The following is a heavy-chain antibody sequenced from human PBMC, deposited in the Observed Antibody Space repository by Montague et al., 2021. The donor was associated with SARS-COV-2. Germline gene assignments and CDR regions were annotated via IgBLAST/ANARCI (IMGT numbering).Heavy chain of an antibody. D-gene: IGHD2-2*01. CDR3: ARQGDQLVLRYLFDP. Sequence: SETLSLTCTVSGGSISSSSYYWGWIRQPPGKGLEWIGCIYYSGSTYYNPSLKSRVTISVDTSKNQFSLKLSSVTAADTAVYYCARQGDQLVLRYLFDPWGQGTLVTVSS. J-gene: IGHJ5*02. CDR2: IYYSGST. V-gene: IGHV4-39*01. CDR1: GGSISSSSYY.